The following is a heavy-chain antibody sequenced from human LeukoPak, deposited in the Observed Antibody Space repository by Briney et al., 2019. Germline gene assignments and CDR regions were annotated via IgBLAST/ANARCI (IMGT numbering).Heavy chain of an antibody. D-gene: IGHD2/OR15-2a*01. CDR2: ISYDGSNK. CDR3: AKDLSTDAFDI. J-gene: IGHJ3*02. CDR1: GLTFSSYG. V-gene: IGHV3-30*18. Sequence: GGSLRLSCAASGLTFSSYGMHWVRQAPGKGLEWVAVISYDGSNKYYADSVKGRFTISRDNSKNTLYLQMNSLRAEDTAVYYCAKDLSTDAFDIWGQGTMVTVSS.